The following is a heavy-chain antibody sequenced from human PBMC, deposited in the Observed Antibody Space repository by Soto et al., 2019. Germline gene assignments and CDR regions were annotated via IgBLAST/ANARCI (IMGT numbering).Heavy chain of an antibody. CDR1: GYTFTAYH. J-gene: IGHJ6*02. D-gene: IGHD3-10*02. V-gene: IGHV1-2*02. CDR2: INPKFGDT. Sequence: QVQLVQSGAEVKEPGDSVRVSCEASGYTFTAYHIHWVRQAPGQGLEWIGWINPKFGDTTYAQDFQGMVSMTRDMSISTVYMELSRLTSDDTAIYYCARNMDYYYGRGSGNGHGVWGQGTTVTVFS. CDR3: ARNMDYYYGRGSGNGHGV.